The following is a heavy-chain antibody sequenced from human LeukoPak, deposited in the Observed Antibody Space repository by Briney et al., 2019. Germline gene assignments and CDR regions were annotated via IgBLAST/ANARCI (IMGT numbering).Heavy chain of an antibody. CDR3: AKDLYSGSSGWFDY. CDR1: GFTFSSYG. D-gene: IGHD6-6*01. Sequence: GGSLRLSCAASGFTFSSYGMHWVRQAPGKGLEWVAVISYDGSNKYYADSVKGRFTVSRDNSKNTLYLQMNSLRAEDTAVYYCAKDLYSGSSGWFDYWGQGTLVTVSS. V-gene: IGHV3-30*18. J-gene: IGHJ4*02. CDR2: ISYDGSNK.